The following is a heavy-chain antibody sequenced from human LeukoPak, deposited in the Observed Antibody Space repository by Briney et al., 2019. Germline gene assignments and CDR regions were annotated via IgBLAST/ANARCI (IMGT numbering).Heavy chain of an antibody. J-gene: IGHJ5*02. D-gene: IGHD3-22*01. CDR2: INPSGGST. CDR1: GYTFTSYY. Sequence: GASVKVSCKASGYTFTSYYMHWVRQAPGQGLEWMGIINPSGGSTSYAQKFQGRVTMTRDTSTSTVYMELSSLRSEDTAVYYCARSLFSYYDSSGDNWFDPWGQGTLVTVSS. CDR3: ARSLFSYYDSSGDNWFDP. V-gene: IGHV1-46*01.